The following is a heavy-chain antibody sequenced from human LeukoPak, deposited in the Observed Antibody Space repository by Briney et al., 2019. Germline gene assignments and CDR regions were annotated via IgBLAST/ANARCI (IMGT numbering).Heavy chain of an antibody. V-gene: IGHV3-23*01. J-gene: IGHJ4*02. D-gene: IGHD6-19*01. CDR2: ISSSGGST. CDR3: AKDSSSRGWYFEH. CDR1: GFTFSSYA. Sequence: GGSLRLSCAASGFTFSSYAMSWVRQAPGKGLEWVSTISSSGGSTQDADSVKGRFTISRDNSKNTLYLQMNRLRAEDTAVYFCAKDSSSRGWYFEHWGQGTLVTVSS.